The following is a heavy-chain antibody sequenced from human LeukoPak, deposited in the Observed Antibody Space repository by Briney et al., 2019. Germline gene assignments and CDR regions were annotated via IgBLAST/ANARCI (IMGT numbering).Heavy chain of an antibody. D-gene: IGHD3-10*01. CDR2: INPNSGGT. V-gene: IGHV1-2*04. CDR3: ARNGLSTYYYASGVFDY. CDR1: GYTFTGYY. J-gene: IGHJ4*02. Sequence: GASVKVSCKASGYTFTGYYMHWVRQAPGQGLEWMGWINPNSGGTNYAQKFQGWVTMTRDTSISTAYMELSRLRSDDTAVYYCARNGLSTYYYASGVFDYWGQGTLVTVSS.